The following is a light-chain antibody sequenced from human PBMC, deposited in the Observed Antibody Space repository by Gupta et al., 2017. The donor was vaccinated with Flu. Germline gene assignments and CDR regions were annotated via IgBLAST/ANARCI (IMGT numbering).Light chain of an antibody. J-gene: IGKJ4*01. CDR1: QSVSSY. Sequence: EMVLTQSPATLSFSPGERATLCCRASQSVSSYLAWYQQKPGQAPRLLIYDASNRATGIPARCSGSGSGTDFTLTISSLEPEVFAVYYCQQRSNWPLTFGGGTKVEIK. CDR3: QQRSNWPLT. CDR2: DAS. V-gene: IGKV3-11*01.